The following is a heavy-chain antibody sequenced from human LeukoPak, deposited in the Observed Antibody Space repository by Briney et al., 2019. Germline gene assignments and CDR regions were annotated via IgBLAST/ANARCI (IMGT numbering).Heavy chain of an antibody. CDR3: AKIVYGYSSGWYFDY. Sequence: GGSLRPSCAASGFSFSRYWMHWVRQTPGKGLVWVSYIDTEGSTTRYADSVEGRFTISRDNAKNTLYLQMNSLRAEDTAVYYCAKIVYGYSSGWYFDYWGQGTLVTVSS. D-gene: IGHD6-19*01. J-gene: IGHJ4*02. CDR2: IDTEGSTT. CDR1: GFSFSRYW. V-gene: IGHV3-74*01.